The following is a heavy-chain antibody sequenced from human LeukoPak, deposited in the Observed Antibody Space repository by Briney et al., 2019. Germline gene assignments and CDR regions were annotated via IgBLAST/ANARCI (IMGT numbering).Heavy chain of an antibody. D-gene: IGHD2-21*02. J-gene: IGHJ4*02. CDR2: TSGGGDST. Sequence: DPGGSLRLSCAASGFTFSSYAMSWVRQAPGKGLEWVSATSGGGDSTYYADSVKGRFTISRDNSKNTLYLQMNSLRAEDTALYYCAKELRSVLAYCGGDCYYDYWGQGTLVTVSS. CDR3: AKELRSVLAYCGGDCYYDY. CDR1: GFTFSSYA. V-gene: IGHV3-23*01.